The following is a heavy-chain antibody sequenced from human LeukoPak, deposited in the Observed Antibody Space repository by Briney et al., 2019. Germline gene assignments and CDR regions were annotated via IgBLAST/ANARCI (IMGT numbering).Heavy chain of an antibody. CDR2: CDPEDGET. CDR3: ATVVDNWNDFDY. D-gene: IGHD1-1*01. V-gene: IGHV1-24*01. J-gene: IGHJ4*02. CDR1: GYTLTELS. Sequence: ASVKVSCKVSGYTLTELSMHWVRQAPGKGLEWMGGCDPEDGETIYAQKFQGRVTMTEDTSTDTAYMELSSLRSEDTAVYYCATVVDNWNDFDYWGQGTLVTVSS.